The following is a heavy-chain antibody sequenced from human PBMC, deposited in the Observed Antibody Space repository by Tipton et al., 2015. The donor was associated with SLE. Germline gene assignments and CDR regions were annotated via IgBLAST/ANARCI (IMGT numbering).Heavy chain of an antibody. Sequence: SLRLSCAASGFTFSSYGMHWVRQAPGKGLEWVSSISSSSSYIYYADSVKGRFTISRDNAKNSLYLQMNSLRAEDTAVYYCARRWYSSYDDYWGQGTLVTVSS. V-gene: IGHV3-21*01. J-gene: IGHJ4*02. CDR2: ISSSSSYI. D-gene: IGHD6-13*01. CDR1: GFTFSSYG. CDR3: ARRWYSSYDDY.